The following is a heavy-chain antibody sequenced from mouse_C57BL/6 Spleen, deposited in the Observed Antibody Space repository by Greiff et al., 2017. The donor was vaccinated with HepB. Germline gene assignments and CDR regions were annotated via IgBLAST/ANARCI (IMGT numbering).Heavy chain of an antibody. CDR3: AREGKRPGRAMDC. Sequence: QVQLQQSGPGLVAPSQSLSITCTVPRFSLTSYAISWVRQPPGKGLEWLGVIWTGGGTNYNSALKSRLSISKDNSKSQVFLKMNSLQTDDTARYYCAREGKRPGRAMDCWGQGTSVTVSS. D-gene: IGHD2-12*01. J-gene: IGHJ4*01. CDR1: RFSLTSYA. V-gene: IGHV2-9-1*01. CDR2: IWTGGGT.